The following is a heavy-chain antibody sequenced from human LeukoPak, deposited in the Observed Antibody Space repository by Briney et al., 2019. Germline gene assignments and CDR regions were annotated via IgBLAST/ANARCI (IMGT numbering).Heavy chain of an antibody. CDR3: ARGCRGYYYDSSGYYYFDY. J-gene: IGHJ4*02. D-gene: IGHD3-22*01. V-gene: IGHV3-48*03. CDR1: GFTFSSYE. CDR2: ISSSGSTI. Sequence: PGGSLRLSCAASGFTFSSYEMNWVRQAPGKGLEWVSYISSSGSTIYYADSVKGRFTISRDNAKNSLYLQMNSLRAEDTAVYYCARGCRGYYYDSSGYYYFDYWGQGTLVTLSS.